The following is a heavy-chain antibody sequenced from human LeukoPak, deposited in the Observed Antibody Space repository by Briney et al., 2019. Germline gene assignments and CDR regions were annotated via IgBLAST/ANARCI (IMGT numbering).Heavy chain of an antibody. CDR2: IYYSGST. J-gene: IGHJ5*02. CDR1: GGSISSSSYY. Sequence: SETLSLTCTVSGGSISSSSYYWGWIRQPPGKGLEWIGSIYYSGSTYYNPSLKSRVTISVDTSKTQFSLKLSSVTAADTAVYYCARGRGQWLVRNWFDPWGQGTLVTVSS. CDR3: ARGRGQWLVRNWFDP. D-gene: IGHD6-19*01. V-gene: IGHV4-39*07.